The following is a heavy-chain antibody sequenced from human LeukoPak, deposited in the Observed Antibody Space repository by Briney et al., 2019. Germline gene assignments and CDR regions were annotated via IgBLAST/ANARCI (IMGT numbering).Heavy chain of an antibody. Sequence: ASVKVSCKASGYTFTSYYMHWVRQAPGQGLEWMGWINPNSGGTNYAQKFQGRVTMTRDTSISTAYMELSSLRSDDTGVYYCARGLFMTPAGLFDYWGQGTLVTVSS. CDR1: GYTFTSYY. CDR2: INPNSGGT. CDR3: ARGLFMTPAGLFDY. V-gene: IGHV1-2*02. J-gene: IGHJ4*02. D-gene: IGHD2-15*01.